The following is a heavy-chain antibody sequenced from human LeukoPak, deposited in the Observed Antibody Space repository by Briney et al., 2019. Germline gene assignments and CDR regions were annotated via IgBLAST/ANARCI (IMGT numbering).Heavy chain of an antibody. Sequence: GGSLRLSCTASGFAFSDYWMTWVRQAPGKGPEWVANIKQDGSQRYYVDSVRGRFTISRDNAKNSLFLQMNGLRAEDTAVYYCARRGGSSSRRSPIDYWGQGTLVTVSS. D-gene: IGHD6-6*01. CDR1: GFAFSDYW. V-gene: IGHV3-7*01. CDR2: IKQDGSQR. J-gene: IGHJ4*02. CDR3: ARRGGSSSRRSPIDY.